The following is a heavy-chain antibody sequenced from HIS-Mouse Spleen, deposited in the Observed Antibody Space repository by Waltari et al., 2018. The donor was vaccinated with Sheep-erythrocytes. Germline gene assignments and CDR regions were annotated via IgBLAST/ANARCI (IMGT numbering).Heavy chain of an antibody. V-gene: IGHV4-34*01. CDR1: GGSFSGYY. D-gene: IGHD3-10*01. CDR2: SKQSGST. J-gene: IGHJ4*02. CDR3: ARGRGFDY. Sequence: QVQLQQWGAGLLKPSETLSLTCAVYGGSFSGYYWSWIRQPPGKGLEWIGESKQSGSTNYNPSLHSRVTISVDTSKNQFSLKLSSVTAADTAVYYCARGRGFDYWGQGTLVTVSS.